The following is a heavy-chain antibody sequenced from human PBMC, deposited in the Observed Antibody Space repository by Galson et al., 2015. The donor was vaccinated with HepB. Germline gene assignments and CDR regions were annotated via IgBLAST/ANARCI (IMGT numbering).Heavy chain of an antibody. CDR1: GGSISNDDYY. D-gene: IGHD6-13*01. Sequence: TLSLTCTVSGGSISNDDYYWSWIRQPPGKGLEWIGYIHYTGGSYYNPSLKSPDSLKSRVSISLDTSKSQFSLRLSSVTAADTAVYYCARGLADGSRWYFDYWGQGALVAVSS. V-gene: IGHV4-30-4*01. CDR2: IHYTGGS. CDR3: ARGLADGSRWYFDY. J-gene: IGHJ4*02.